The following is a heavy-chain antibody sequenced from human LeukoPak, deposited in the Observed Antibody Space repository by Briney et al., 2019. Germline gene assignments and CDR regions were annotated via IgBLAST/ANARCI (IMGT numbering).Heavy chain of an antibody. CDR2: INPSGGSS. D-gene: IGHD3-22*01. J-gene: IGHJ4*02. CDR1: GYTFTSYY. V-gene: IGHV1-46*01. Sequence: ASVKVSCKASGYTFTSYYMHWVRQAPGQGLEWMGIINPSGGSSSYAQKFQGRVTMTRDTSTSTVYMELSSLRSEDTAVYYCARDDSSGYYLFWGQGTLVTVSS. CDR3: ARDDSSGYYLF.